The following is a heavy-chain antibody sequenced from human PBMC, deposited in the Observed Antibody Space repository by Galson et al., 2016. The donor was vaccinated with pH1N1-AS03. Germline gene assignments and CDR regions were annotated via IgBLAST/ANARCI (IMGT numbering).Heavy chain of an antibody. J-gene: IGHJ5*02. V-gene: IGHV1-8*03. D-gene: IGHD2-15*01. CDR2: MNPDSGNT. Sequence: SVKVSCKASGYTFTTYDINWVRQAPGQGLEWMGWMNPDSGNTGYAPSFQGRVTITKDTSISTAYMELSSLRSEDTAVYHCARGVVDCSGPACSGTLRFDPWGQGTLVTVSS. CDR1: GYTFTTYD. CDR3: ARGVVDCSGPACSGTLRFDP.